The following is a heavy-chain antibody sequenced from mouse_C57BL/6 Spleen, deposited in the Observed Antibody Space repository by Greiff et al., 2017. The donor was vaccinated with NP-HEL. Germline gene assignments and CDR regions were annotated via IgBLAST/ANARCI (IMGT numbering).Heavy chain of an antibody. Sequence: VQLKQSGPELVKPGASVKMSCKASGYTFTDYNMHWVKQSHGKSLEWIGYINPNNGGTSYNQKFKGKATLTVNKSSSTAYMELRSLTSEASAVYYCARAGRTTVVATDAMDYWGQGTSVTVSS. CDR2: INPNNGGT. CDR1: GYTFTDYN. J-gene: IGHJ4*01. D-gene: IGHD1-1*01. CDR3: ARAGRTTVVATDAMDY. V-gene: IGHV1-22*01.